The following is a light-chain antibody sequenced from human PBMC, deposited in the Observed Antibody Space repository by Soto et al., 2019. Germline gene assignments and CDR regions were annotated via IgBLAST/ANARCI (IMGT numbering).Light chain of an antibody. V-gene: IGKV1-39*01. CDR3: QQSYSSPPT. CDR1: QSISTY. Sequence: DIQMTQSPSSLSASVGDRVIITCRASQSISTYLNWYQQKPGRAPKLLIYAASSLQSGVPSTFSGSGSGTDFSLTISSLHPEDCALYYCQQSYSSPPTCGGGTTVEIK. CDR2: AAS. J-gene: IGKJ4*01.